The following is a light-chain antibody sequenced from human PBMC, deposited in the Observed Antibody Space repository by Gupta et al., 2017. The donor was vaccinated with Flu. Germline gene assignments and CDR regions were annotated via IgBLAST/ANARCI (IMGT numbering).Light chain of an antibody. Sequence: ALTQSPATLSLSPGDRATLSRRASQYVRSDLAWYQQKPGQAPRLIIFDASHSAAGIPARFSGGGSGTLFTLTTSRHEPEDFAVYYSQRRYDSWTFGQGTTVEIK. CDR3: QRRYDSWT. CDR1: QYVRSD. J-gene: IGKJ1*01. CDR2: DAS. V-gene: IGKV3-11*01.